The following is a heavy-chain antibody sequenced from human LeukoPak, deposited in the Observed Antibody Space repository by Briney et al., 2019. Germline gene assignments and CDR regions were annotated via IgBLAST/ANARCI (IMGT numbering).Heavy chain of an antibody. D-gene: IGHD3-3*01. CDR2: IYHTGST. CDR1: DGSISTFY. Sequence: PSETLSLTCTVPDGSISTFYWNWIRQPPGRGLEWIGYIYHTGSTNYNPSLKSRVTISVDTSKNQFSLKLSSVTAADTAVYYCARGVGEEAYYFDYWGQGTLVTVSS. CDR3: ARGVGEEAYYFDY. J-gene: IGHJ4*02. V-gene: IGHV4-59*12.